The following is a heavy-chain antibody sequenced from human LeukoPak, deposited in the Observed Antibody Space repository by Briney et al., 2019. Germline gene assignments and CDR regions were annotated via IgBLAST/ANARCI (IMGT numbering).Heavy chain of an antibody. CDR2: IYTSGST. CDR3: ASENRESYIGFEY. CDR1: GGSISSYY. Sequence: SETLSLTCTVSGGSISSYYWSWIRQPAGKGLEWIGRIYTSGSTNYNASLKSRVSMSVDTSKNQFSLKLSSVTAADTAVFYCASENRESYIGFEYWGQGAMDTVS. V-gene: IGHV4-4*07. D-gene: IGHD1-26*01. J-gene: IGHJ4*02.